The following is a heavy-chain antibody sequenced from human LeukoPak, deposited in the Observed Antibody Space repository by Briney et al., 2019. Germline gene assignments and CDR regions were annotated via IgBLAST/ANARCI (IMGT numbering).Heavy chain of an antibody. V-gene: IGHV1-8*03. D-gene: IGHD1-26*01. CDR1: GYTFTNYG. CDR2: INPNSGDT. CDR3: ARMKTDESTTNWFDP. Sequence: ASVRVSCKPSGYTFTNYGINWVRQATGQGLEWMGWINPNSGDTGYSQKFQGRVTFTRDTSISTAYMELSGLRSEDTAIYHCARMKTDESTTNWFDPWGQGTLVTVSS. J-gene: IGHJ5*02.